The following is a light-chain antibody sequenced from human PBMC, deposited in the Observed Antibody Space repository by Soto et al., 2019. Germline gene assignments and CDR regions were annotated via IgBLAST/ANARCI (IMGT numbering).Light chain of an antibody. Sequence: EIVLAQSPGTLSFSPGERATLSCRASQSVSRNFLAWYQQRPGQAPRLLIYGASNRATGIPDRFSGGGSETDFTLTISRLEPEDFAVYYCHQYGSSPSAFGQGTKVDIK. CDR3: HQYGSSPSA. V-gene: IGKV3-20*01. J-gene: IGKJ1*01. CDR2: GAS. CDR1: QSVSRNF.